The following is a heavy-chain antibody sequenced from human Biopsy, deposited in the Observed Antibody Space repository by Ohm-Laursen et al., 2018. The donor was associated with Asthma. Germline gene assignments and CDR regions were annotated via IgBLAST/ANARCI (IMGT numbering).Heavy chain of an antibody. V-gene: IGHV3-23*01. CDR1: GFRFNSYA. J-gene: IGHJ3*02. CDR3: AKGMDTFDI. Sequence: GSLRLSCAASGFRFNSYAMSWVRQAPGKGPERVSTISASGNSTYYGDSVKGRFTISRDNSKNTLFLHMNSLRADDTAVYYCAKGMDTFDIWGQGTLVTVSS. D-gene: IGHD5-18*01. CDR2: ISASGNST.